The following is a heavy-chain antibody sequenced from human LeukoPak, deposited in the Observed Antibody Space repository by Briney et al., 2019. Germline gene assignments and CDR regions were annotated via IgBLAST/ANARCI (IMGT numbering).Heavy chain of an antibody. Sequence: SQTLSLTCAISGDRVSSNSVAWNWIRQSPSRGLEWLGRAFYRSKWYIDYAVSVKSRITINPDTSKNQLSLQLNSVTPEDTAVYYCARWDHDLAHLDYWGQGTLVTVSS. CDR2: AFYRSKWYI. CDR1: GDRVSSNSVA. V-gene: IGHV6-1*01. D-gene: IGHD1-1*01. J-gene: IGHJ4*02. CDR3: ARWDHDLAHLDY.